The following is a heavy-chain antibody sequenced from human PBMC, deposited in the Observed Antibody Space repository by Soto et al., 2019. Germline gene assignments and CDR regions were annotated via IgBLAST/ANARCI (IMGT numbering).Heavy chain of an antibody. J-gene: IGHJ6*02. Sequence: SETLSLTCTVSGGSISSGGYYWSWIRQHPGKGLEWIGYIYYSGSTYYNPSLKSRVTISVDTSKNQFSLKLSSVTAADTAVYYCARDHCSGGSCYSYYYYGMDVWGQGTTVTVSS. CDR3: ARDHCSGGSCYSYYYYGMDV. CDR2: IYYSGST. CDR1: GGSISSGGYY. D-gene: IGHD2-15*01. V-gene: IGHV4-31*03.